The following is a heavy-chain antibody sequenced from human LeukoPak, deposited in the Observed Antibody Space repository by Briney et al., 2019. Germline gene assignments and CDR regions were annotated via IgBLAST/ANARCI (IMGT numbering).Heavy chain of an antibody. CDR3: ARRGYSYGYGPFFGY. V-gene: IGHV4-4*07. J-gene: IGHJ4*02. Sequence: SETLSLTCTVSGGSISSYYWSWIRQPAGKGLEWIGRIYTSGSTNYNPSLKSRVTMSVDTSKNQFSLKLSSVTAADTAVYYCARRGYSYGYGPFFGYWGQGTLVTVSS. CDR1: GGSISSYY. CDR2: IYTSGST. D-gene: IGHD5-18*01.